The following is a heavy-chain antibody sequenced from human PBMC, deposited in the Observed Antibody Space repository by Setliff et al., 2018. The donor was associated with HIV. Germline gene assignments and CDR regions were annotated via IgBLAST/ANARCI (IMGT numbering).Heavy chain of an antibody. V-gene: IGHV3-21*01. J-gene: IGHJ6*03. CDR2: ISSSSSYI. CDR3: ARSGQYYYDSSGYYYYYYYYYMDG. Sequence: GGSLRLSCAASGFTFSSYSMNWVRQAPGKGLEWVSSISSSSSYIYYADSVKGRFTISRDNAKNSLYLQMNSLRAEDTAVYYCARSGQYYYDSSGYYYYYYYYYMDGWGKGTTVTVSS. CDR1: GFTFSSYS. D-gene: IGHD3-22*01.